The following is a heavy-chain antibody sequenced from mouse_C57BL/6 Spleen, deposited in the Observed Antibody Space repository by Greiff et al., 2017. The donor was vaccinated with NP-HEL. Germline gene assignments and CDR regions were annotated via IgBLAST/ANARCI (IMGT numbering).Heavy chain of an antibody. CDR3: TSAGVYYSNYEGDY. CDR1: GYTFTDYE. Sequence: QVQLQQSGAELVRPGASVTLSCKASGYTFTDYEMHWVKQTPVHGLEWIGAIDPETGGTAYNQKFKGKAILTADKSSSTAYMELRSLTSEDSAVYYGTSAGVYYSNYEGDYWGQGTTLTVSS. J-gene: IGHJ2*01. V-gene: IGHV1-15*01. D-gene: IGHD2-5*01. CDR2: IDPETGGT.